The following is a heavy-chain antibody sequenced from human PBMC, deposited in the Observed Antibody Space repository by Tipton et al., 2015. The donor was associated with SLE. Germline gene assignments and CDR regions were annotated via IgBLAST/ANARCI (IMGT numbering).Heavy chain of an antibody. J-gene: IGHJ3*02. V-gene: IGHV3-30*03. CDR1: GFTFSTSG. Sequence: SLRLSCAASGFTFSTSGMHWVRQAPGKGLEWVAVISYDGSNKYYADSVKGRFTISRDNSKNTLYLQMNSLRAEDTAVYYCARDRGSYGHAFDIWGQGTMVTVSS. CDR3: ARDRGSYGHAFDI. CDR2: ISYDGSNK. D-gene: IGHD1-26*01.